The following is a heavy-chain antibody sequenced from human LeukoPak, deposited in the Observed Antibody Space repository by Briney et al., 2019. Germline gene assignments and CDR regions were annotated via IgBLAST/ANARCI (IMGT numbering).Heavy chain of an antibody. CDR1: GLIFSSYA. CDR2: ISYDGNDK. Sequence: GGSLRLSCSVSGLIFSSYAMHWDRQAPGKGLEWVAVISYDGNDKYYADSVKGRFTISRDSSENTLFLQMSSLRIEDTAVYYCAREWGNSGFDYWGQGTLVTVSS. V-gene: IGHV3-30-3*01. J-gene: IGHJ4*02. CDR3: AREWGNSGFDY. D-gene: IGHD6-25*01.